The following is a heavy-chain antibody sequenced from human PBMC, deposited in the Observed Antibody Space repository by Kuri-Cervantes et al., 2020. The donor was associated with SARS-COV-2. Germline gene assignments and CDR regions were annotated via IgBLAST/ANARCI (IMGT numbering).Heavy chain of an antibody. Sequence: ASVKVSCKASGYTFTSYGISWVRQAPGQGLEWMGWISAYNGNTNYAQKFQGRVTMTEDTSTDTVYMELSSLRSEDTAVYYCATLPRRFLEWFPFGIAGDYWGQGTLVTVSS. CDR1: GYTFTSYG. CDR2: ISAYNGNT. V-gene: IGHV1-18*01. D-gene: IGHD3-3*01. CDR3: ATLPRRFLEWFPFGIAGDY. J-gene: IGHJ4*02.